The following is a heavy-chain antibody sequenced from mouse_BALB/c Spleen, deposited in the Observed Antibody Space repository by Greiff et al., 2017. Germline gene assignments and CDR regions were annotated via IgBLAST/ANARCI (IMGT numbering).Heavy chain of an antibody. CDR3: ARLGQGDY. J-gene: IGHJ2*01. Sequence: EVMLVESGGGLVQPGGSRKLSCAASGFTFSSFGMHWVRQAPEKGLEWVAYISSGSSTIYYADTVKGRFTISRDNAKNTLYLQMSSLRSEDTAMYYCARLGQGDYWGQGTTLTVSS. CDR1: GFTFSSFG. CDR2: ISSGSSTI. V-gene: IGHV5-17*02. D-gene: IGHD3-3*01.